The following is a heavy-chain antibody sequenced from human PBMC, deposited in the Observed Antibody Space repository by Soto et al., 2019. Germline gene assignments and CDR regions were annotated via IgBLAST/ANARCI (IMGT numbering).Heavy chain of an antibody. CDR2: ISSSGSTI. J-gene: IGHJ1*01. CDR1: GFTFSSYE. Sequence: GGSLRLSCAASGFTFSSYEMNWVRQAPGKGLEWVSYISSSGSTIYYADSVKGRFTISRDNAKNSLYLQMNSLRAEDTAVYYCARGKYYYDSSGYSVEYFQHWGQGTLVIVSS. CDR3: ARGKYYYDSSGYSVEYFQH. V-gene: IGHV3-48*03. D-gene: IGHD3-22*01.